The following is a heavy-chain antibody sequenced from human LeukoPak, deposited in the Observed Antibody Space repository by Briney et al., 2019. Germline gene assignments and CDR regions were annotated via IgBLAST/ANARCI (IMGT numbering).Heavy chain of an antibody. CDR3: AELGITMIGGV. CDR2: ISSSGSTI. V-gene: IGHV3-48*03. CDR1: GFTFSSYE. J-gene: IGHJ6*04. D-gene: IGHD3-10*02. Sequence: GGSLRLSCAASGFTFSSYEMNCVRQAPGKGLEWVSYISSSGSTIYYADSVKGRFTISRDNAKNSLYLQLNSLRAEDTAVYYCAELGITMIGGVWGKGTTVTISS.